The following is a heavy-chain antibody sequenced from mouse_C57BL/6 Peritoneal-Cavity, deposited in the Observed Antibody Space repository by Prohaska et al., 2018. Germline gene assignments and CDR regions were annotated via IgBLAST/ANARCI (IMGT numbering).Heavy chain of an antibody. Sequence: RPGSSVKLSCKASCYTFTSYWMDWVKQRPGQGLEWIGNIYPSDSETHYNKKIKDKATLTIEESTSTAYMKLSSLTSEDCAVYYCARDYDFDDWGKGTTLTVSS. D-gene: IGHD1-1*01. V-gene: IGHV1-61*01. CDR2: IYPSDSET. CDR3: ARDYDFDD. CDR1: CYTFTSYW. J-gene: IGHJ2*01.